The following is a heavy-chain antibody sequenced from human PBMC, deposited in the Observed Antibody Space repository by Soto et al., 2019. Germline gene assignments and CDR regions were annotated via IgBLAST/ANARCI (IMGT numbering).Heavy chain of an antibody. CDR3: VAAAGTRSQYYYGMDD. CDR1: GFTFSSYS. J-gene: IGHJ6*02. Sequence: GGSLRLSCAASGFTFSSYSMNWVRQAPGKGLEWVSYISSSSSTIYYADSVKGRFTISRDNAKNSLYLQMNSMRDEDTAVYYCVAAAGTRSQYYYGMDDWGQGTTVSVS. D-gene: IGHD6-13*01. V-gene: IGHV3-48*02. CDR2: ISSSSSTI.